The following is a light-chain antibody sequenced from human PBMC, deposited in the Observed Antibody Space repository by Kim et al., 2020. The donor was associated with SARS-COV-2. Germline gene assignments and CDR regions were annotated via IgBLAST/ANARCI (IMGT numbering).Light chain of an antibody. Sequence: LSLSPGERAPLSCRASQSISTYFGWYQQKPGQAPRLLIYDASIRATGIPARFSGSGSGTDFTLTISSLEPEDFAIYYCQQRSDWSTFGQGTKLEIK. CDR1: QSISTY. V-gene: IGKV3-11*01. CDR3: QQRSDWST. CDR2: DAS. J-gene: IGKJ2*01.